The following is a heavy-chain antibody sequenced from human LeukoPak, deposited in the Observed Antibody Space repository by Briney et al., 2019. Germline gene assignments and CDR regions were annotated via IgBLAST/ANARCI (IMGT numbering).Heavy chain of an antibody. V-gene: IGHV6-1*01. CDR1: GDSVSSKSAA. D-gene: IGHD1-1*01. CDR2: TFFRSKRYN. Sequence: SRTLSLTCAISGDSVSSKSAAWNWIRQSPSRGLEWLGRTFFRSKRYNEYAVSVKSRISCNPDTSKNQFCLQLYSVTPEDTAVYYCARSTGPLDYWGQGTLVTVSS. J-gene: IGHJ4*02. CDR3: ARSTGPLDY.